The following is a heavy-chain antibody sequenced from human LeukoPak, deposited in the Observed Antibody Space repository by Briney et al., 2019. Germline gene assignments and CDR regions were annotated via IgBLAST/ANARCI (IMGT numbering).Heavy chain of an antibody. CDR2: IKQDGSEK. D-gene: IGHD3-22*01. CDR3: ARDSGDSSGYYPASWLYYYYYYMDV. J-gene: IGHJ6*03. V-gene: IGHV3-7*01. CDR1: GFTFSSYW. Sequence: GGSLRLSCAASGFTFSSYWMSWVRQAPGKGLEWVANIKQDGSEKYYVDSVKGRFTISRDNAKNSLYLQMNSLRAEDTAVYYCARDSGDSSGYYPASWLYYYYYYMDVWGKGTTVTVSS.